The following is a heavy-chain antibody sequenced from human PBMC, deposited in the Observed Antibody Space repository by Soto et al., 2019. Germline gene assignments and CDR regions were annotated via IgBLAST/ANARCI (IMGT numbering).Heavy chain of an antibody. CDR2: ISGSGGST. CDR3: AKRGSGSYYDY. V-gene: IGHV3-23*01. D-gene: IGHD1-26*01. Sequence: EVQLLESGGGLVQPGGSLRLSCAASGFTFSSYAMRWVRQVPVKGLEWVSAISGSGGSTYYADSVKGRFTISRDNSQTTLYLQMNSLRAEDTAVYYCAKRGSGSYYDYWGQGTLGTVSS. J-gene: IGHJ4*02. CDR1: GFTFSSYA.